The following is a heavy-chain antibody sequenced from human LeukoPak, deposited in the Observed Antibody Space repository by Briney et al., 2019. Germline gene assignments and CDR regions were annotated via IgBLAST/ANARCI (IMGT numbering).Heavy chain of an antibody. D-gene: IGHD3-10*01. V-gene: IGHV4-38-2*01. CDR2: IYHSGST. CDR3: ARPAGSGSYYRD. J-gene: IGHJ4*02. Sequence: PSETLSLTCAVSGYSISSGYYLGWIRQPPGKGLEWIGSIYHSGSTYYNPSLKSRVTISVDTSKNQFSLKLSSVTAADTAVYYCARPAGSGSYYRDWGQGTLVTVSS. CDR1: GYSISSGYY.